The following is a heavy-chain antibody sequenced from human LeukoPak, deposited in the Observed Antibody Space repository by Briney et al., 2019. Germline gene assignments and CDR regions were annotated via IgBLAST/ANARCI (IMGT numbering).Heavy chain of an antibody. CDR1: GFTFSDYY. Sequence: GGSLRLSCAASGFTFSDYYMSWIRQAPGKGLEWVSYMSSSGSSIYYADSVKGRFTISRDNAKNSLFLQMNSLRAEDTAVYYCARVIKSYYYFDYWGQGTLVTVSS. D-gene: IGHD3-10*01. CDR3: ARVIKSYYYFDY. J-gene: IGHJ4*02. CDR2: MSSSGSSI. V-gene: IGHV3-11*01.